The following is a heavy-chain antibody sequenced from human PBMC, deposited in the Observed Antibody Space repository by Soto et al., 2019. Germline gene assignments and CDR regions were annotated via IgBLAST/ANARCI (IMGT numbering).Heavy chain of an antibody. D-gene: IGHD6-13*01. V-gene: IGHV3-48*01. CDR1: GFTFSSYS. J-gene: IGHJ1*01. CDR3: ARDLGSSWYPEYFQH. Sequence: GGSLRLSCAASGFTFSSYSMNWFRQAPWKGLEWVSYISSSSSTIYYADSVKGRFTISRDNAKNSLYLQMNSLRAEDTAVYYCARDLGSSWYPEYFQHWGQGTLVTVSS. CDR2: ISSSSSTI.